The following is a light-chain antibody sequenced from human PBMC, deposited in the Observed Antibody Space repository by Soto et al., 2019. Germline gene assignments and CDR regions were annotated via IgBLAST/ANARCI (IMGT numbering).Light chain of an antibody. CDR3: AAWDDSLNGHVV. CDR2: SNS. CDR1: SSNIGSNT. Sequence: QSVLTQPPSASGTPGQRVTISCSGSSSNIGSNTVNWYQQLPGTAPKLLIYSNSQRPSGVPDRFSGSKSGTSASLAITGLQSAEEAGYYCAAWDDSLNGHVVFGGGTKLTVL. J-gene: IGLJ2*01. V-gene: IGLV1-44*01.